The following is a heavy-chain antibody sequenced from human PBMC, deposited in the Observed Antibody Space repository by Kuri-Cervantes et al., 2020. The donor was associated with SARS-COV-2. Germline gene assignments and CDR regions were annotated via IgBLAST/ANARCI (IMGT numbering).Heavy chain of an antibody. Sequence: ESLKISCAASGFTFSSYEMNWVRQAPGKGLEWIGEINHSGSTNYNPSLKSRVTISVDTSKNQFSLKLSSVTAADTAVYYCARGRIRKTCTDVWGQGTTVTVSS. CDR3: ARGRIRKTCTDV. J-gene: IGHJ6*02. CDR2: INHSGST. V-gene: IGHV4-34*01. D-gene: IGHD2-21*01. CDR1: GFTFSSYE.